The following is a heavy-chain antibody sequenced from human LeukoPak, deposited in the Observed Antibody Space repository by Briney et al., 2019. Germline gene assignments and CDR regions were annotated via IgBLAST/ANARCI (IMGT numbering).Heavy chain of an antibody. Sequence: ASVKASCKASGYTFTAYNMHWVRQAPGHGLEWMGWINPNSGGTNYAQTFQGSVTMTRDTSISTAYMEVSSLRSDDTAVYYCARGGTAMGPYYYYGWDVWGQGTTVTVSS. CDR3: ARGGTAMGPYYYYGWDV. V-gene: IGHV1-2*02. D-gene: IGHD5-18*01. CDR1: GYTFTAYN. J-gene: IGHJ6*02. CDR2: INPNSGGT.